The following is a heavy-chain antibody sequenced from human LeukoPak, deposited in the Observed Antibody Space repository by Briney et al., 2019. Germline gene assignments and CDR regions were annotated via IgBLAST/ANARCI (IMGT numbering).Heavy chain of an antibody. CDR2: INSDGSST. V-gene: IGHV3-74*01. J-gene: IGHJ4*02. Sequence: GGSLRLSCAASGFTFSSYGMHWVRQAPGKGLVWVSRINSDGSSTSYADSVKGRFTISRDNAKNTLYLQMNSLRAEDTAVYYCARDDHYDSSGYYYGPFDYWGQGTLVTVSS. CDR1: GFTFSSYG. D-gene: IGHD3-22*01. CDR3: ARDDHYDSSGYYYGPFDY.